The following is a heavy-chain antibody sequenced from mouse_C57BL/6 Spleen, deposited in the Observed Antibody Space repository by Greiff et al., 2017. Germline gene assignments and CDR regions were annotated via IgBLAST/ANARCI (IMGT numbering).Heavy chain of an antibody. CDR1: GYTFTSYW. CDR3: ARWLYDYGGGYFDV. D-gene: IGHD2-4*01. J-gene: IGHJ1*03. V-gene: IGHV1-64*01. CDR2: IQPNSGST. Sequence: QVQLQQPGAELVKPGASVKLSCKASGYTFTSYWMHWVKQRPGQGLEWIGMIQPNSGSTNYNEKFKSKATLTVDKSSSTAYMQLSSLPSEDSAVYDCARWLYDYGGGYFDVWGTGTTVTVSS.